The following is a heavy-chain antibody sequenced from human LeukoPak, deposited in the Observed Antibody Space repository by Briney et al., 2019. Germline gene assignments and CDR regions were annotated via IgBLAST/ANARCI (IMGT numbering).Heavy chain of an antibody. V-gene: IGHV3-74*01. CDR3: SSGNSHAFDI. CDR1: GFTFSSYW. D-gene: IGHD4-23*01. CDR2: INSDGSST. J-gene: IGHJ3*02. Sequence: PGGSLRLSCAASGFTFSSYWMHWVRQAQGKGLVWVSRINSDGSSTSYADSVKGRFTISRDNAKNTLYLQMNNLRAEDTAVYYCSSGNSHAFDIWGQGTMVTVSS.